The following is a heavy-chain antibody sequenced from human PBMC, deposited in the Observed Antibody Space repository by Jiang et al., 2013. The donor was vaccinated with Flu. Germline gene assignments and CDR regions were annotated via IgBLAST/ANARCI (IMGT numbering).Heavy chain of an antibody. Sequence: VQLVESGGGLIQPGGSLRLSCAASGFTVSSNYMSWVRQAPGKGLEWVSVIYSGGSTYYADSVKGRFTISRDNSKNTLYLQMNSLRAEDTAVYYCASRRSPVVEYGMDVWGQGTTVTVSS. V-gene: IGHV3-53*01. CDR1: GFTVSSNY. CDR2: IYSGGST. CDR3: ASRRSPVVEYGMDV. D-gene: IGHD2-15*01. J-gene: IGHJ6*02.